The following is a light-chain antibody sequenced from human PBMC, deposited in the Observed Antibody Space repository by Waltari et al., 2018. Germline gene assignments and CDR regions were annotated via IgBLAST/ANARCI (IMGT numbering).Light chain of an antibody. J-gene: IGKJ2*01. CDR2: GAS. Sequence: EIVLTQSPGTLSLSPGERATVSCRASQSLTKKYLAWYQQKPGQAPRLLIYGASSRAACIPDRFSGSGSGTDFTLTISRLEPEDSAVYYCQQYGSSVLYTFGQGTKLEIK. V-gene: IGKV3-20*01. CDR3: QQYGSSVLYT. CDR1: QSLTKKY.